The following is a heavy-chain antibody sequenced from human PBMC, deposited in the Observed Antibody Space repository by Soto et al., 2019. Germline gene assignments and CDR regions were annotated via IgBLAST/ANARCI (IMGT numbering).Heavy chain of an antibody. J-gene: IGHJ4*02. D-gene: IGHD6-13*01. CDR2: IYYSGST. Sequence: SETLSLTCTVSGGSISSYYWSWIRQPPGKGLEWIGYIYYSGSTNYNPSLKSRVTISVDTSKNQFSLKLSSVTAADTAVYYCARHIAAAGYFDYWGQGTLVTVSS. V-gene: IGHV4-59*08. CDR3: ARHIAAAGYFDY. CDR1: GGSISSYY.